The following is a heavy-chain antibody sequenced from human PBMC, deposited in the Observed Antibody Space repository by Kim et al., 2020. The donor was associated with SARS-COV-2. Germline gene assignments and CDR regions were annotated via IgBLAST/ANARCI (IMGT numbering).Heavy chain of an antibody. CDR3: ARVRRQGYSSSSGVYGMDV. J-gene: IGHJ6*02. V-gene: IGHV1-2*02. Sequence: ASVKVSCKASGYTFTGYYMHWVRQAPGQGLEWMGWINPNSGGTNYAQKFQGRVTMTRDTSISTAYMELSRLRSDDTAVYYCARVRRQGYSSSSGVYGMDVWGQGTTVTVSS. D-gene: IGHD6-6*01. CDR2: INPNSGGT. CDR1: GYTFTGYY.